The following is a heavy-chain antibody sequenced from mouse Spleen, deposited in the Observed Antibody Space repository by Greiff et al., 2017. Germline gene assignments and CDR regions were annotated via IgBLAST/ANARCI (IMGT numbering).Heavy chain of an antibody. Sequence: QVQLKQSGPGLVAPSQSLSITCTVSVFSLTSYGVDWVRQSPGKGLEWLGVIWGGGSTNYNSALKSRLSISKDNSKSQVFLKMNSLQTDDTAMYYCASSTGTGFAYWGQGTPVTVSA. CDR2: IWGGGST. CDR1: VFSLTSYG. CDR3: ASSTGTGFAY. V-gene: IGHV2-6*01. J-gene: IGHJ3*01. D-gene: IGHD4-1*02.